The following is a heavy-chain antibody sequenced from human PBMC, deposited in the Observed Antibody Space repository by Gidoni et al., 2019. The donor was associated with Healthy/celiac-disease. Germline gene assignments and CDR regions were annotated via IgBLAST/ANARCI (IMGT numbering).Heavy chain of an antibody. J-gene: IGHJ6*02. D-gene: IGHD5-18*01. V-gene: IGHV4-39*01. Sequence: QLQLQESGPGLVKPSETLSLTCTVSGGSISSSSYYWGWIRQPPGKGLEWIGSIYYSGSTYYNPSLKSRVTISVDTSKNQFSLKLSSVTAADTAVYYCARHRPRGYSYGGYGMDVWGQGTTVTVSS. CDR1: GGSISSSSYY. CDR2: IYYSGST. CDR3: ARHRPRGYSYGGYGMDV.